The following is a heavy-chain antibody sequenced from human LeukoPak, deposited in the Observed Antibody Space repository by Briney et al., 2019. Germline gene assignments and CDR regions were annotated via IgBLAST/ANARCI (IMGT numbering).Heavy chain of an antibody. CDR2: ISWNSGSI. D-gene: IGHD1-26*01. J-gene: IGHJ4*02. CDR1: GFTFDDCA. V-gene: IGHV3-9*01. Sequence: GRSLRLSCAASGFTFDDCAMHWVRQAPGKGLEWVSGISWNSGSIGYADSVKGRFTISRDNAKNSLYLQMNSLRAEDTALYYCAKDGPRSGSYLGYFDYWGQGTLVTVSS. CDR3: AKDGPRSGSYLGYFDY.